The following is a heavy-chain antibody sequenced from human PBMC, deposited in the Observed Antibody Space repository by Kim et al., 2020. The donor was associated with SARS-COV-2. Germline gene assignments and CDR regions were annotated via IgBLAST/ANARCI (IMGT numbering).Heavy chain of an antibody. J-gene: IGHJ3*01. Sequence: GGSLRLSCAASGFTFSSYGMHWVRQAPGKGLECVAVISYDGSNKYYADSVKGRFTISRDNSKNTLYLQMNSLRAEDTAVYYCAKGIGSKTYYYGSVWV. CDR3: AKGIGSKTYYYGSV. CDR2: ISYDGSNK. V-gene: IGHV3-30*18. D-gene: IGHD3-10*01. CDR1: GFTFSSYG.